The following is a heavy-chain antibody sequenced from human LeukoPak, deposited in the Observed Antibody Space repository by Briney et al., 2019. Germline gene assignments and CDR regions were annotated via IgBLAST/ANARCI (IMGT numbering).Heavy chain of an antibody. CDR2: IRYDGSNK. CDR3: AKRVFGVAQFDY. J-gene: IGHJ4*02. D-gene: IGHD3-3*01. Sequence: GGSLRLSCAASGFTFSSYGMHWVRQAPGKGLEGVAFIRYDGSNKYYVDCVKGRFTISRDNSKNTLYLQMNSLRAEDTAVYYCAKRVFGVAQFDYWGQGTLVTVSS. V-gene: IGHV3-30*02. CDR1: GFTFSSYG.